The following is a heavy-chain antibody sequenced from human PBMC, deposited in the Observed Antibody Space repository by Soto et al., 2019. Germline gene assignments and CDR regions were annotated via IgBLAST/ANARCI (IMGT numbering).Heavy chain of an antibody. V-gene: IGHV5-51*01. Sequence: GETLKISFKGSGYSFTTYLICWVRQMPVKGLEWMGIIYPGDSDTRYSPSFQGQVTISADKSISTAYLQWSSLKASDTAIYYCARRATSDEYFQEWGQGTLVTVSS. CDR2: IYPGDSDT. CDR1: GYSFTTYL. CDR3: ARRATSDEYFQE. J-gene: IGHJ1*01. D-gene: IGHD1-1*01.